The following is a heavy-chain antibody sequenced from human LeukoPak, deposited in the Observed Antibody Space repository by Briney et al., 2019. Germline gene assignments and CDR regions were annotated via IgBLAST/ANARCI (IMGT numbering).Heavy chain of an antibody. J-gene: IGHJ5*02. CDR1: GFTFSSFG. Sequence: GRSLRLSCAASGFTFSSFGMHWVRQAPGQCLEWVAFILYDGTNKYYADSVKGRITIFRDNSKNTLYLQMNSLRPEDTAVYFCAKRPLYGDFCANWFDPWGQGTLVTVSS. V-gene: IGHV3-30*02. CDR2: ILYDGTNK. D-gene: IGHD4-17*01. CDR3: AKRPLYGDFCANWFDP.